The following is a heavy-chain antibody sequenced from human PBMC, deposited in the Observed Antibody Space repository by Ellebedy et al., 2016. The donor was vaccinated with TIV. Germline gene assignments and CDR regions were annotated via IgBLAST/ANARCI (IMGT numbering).Heavy chain of an antibody. V-gene: IGHV3-7*01. CDR2: IKQEGYEK. CDR1: GFSFSSYW. Sequence: PGGSLRLSCAASGFSFSSYWMSWVRQAPGKGLEWVASIKQEGYEKRYVDSVEGRFTISRGNVKNSLYLQMNSLRAEDTAVYYCAREQGWEVAGTTRFDYWGQGTLVTVSS. CDR3: AREQGWEVAGTTRFDY. J-gene: IGHJ4*02. D-gene: IGHD6-19*01.